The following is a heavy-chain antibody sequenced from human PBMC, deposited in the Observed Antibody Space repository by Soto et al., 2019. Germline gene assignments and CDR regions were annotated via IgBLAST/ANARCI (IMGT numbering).Heavy chain of an antibody. CDR3: AREGFYYYYGMDV. CDR2: ISSSSSTI. CDR1: GFTFSSYS. Sequence: EVQLVESGGGLVQPGGSLRLSCAASGFTFSSYSMNWVRQAPGKGLEWVSYISSSSSTIYYADSVKGRFTISRDNAKNSLYLQMNSLRVEDTAVYYCAREGFYYYYGMDVWGQGTTVTVSS. V-gene: IGHV3-48*01. J-gene: IGHJ6*02.